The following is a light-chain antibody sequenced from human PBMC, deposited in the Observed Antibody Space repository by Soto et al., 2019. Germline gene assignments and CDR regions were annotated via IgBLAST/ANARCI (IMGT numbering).Light chain of an antibody. CDR2: AAS. CDR3: QQLNSYPPGT. Sequence: DIQLTQSPSFLSASVGDRVTITCRASQGISSYLAWYQQQPGKAPKLLIYAASTLQSGVPSRFSGSGSGTESTLTISSLQPEDFATYYCQQLNSYPPGTFGQGTKVEIK. J-gene: IGKJ1*01. V-gene: IGKV1-9*01. CDR1: QGISSY.